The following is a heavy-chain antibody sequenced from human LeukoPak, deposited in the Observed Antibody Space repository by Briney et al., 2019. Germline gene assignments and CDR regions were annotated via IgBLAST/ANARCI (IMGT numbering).Heavy chain of an antibody. CDR3: ASPSGYRYGPTDY. Sequence: GGSLRLSCAASGFTFSSYAMSWVRQAPGKGLEWVSAISGSGGSTYYADSVKGRFTISRDNSKNTLSLQMNSLRAEDTAVYYCASPSGYRYGPTDYWGQGTLVTVSS. D-gene: IGHD5-18*01. CDR2: ISGSGGST. J-gene: IGHJ4*02. CDR1: GFTFSSYA. V-gene: IGHV3-23*01.